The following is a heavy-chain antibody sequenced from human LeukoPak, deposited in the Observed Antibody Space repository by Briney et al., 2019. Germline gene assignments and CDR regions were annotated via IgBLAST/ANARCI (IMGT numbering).Heavy chain of an antibody. CDR2: ISAYNGNT. CDR3: ARDSYDSSGYYYRLLY. D-gene: IGHD3-22*01. Sequence: ASVKVSCKASGYTFTSYGISWVRQAPGQGLEWMGWISAYNGNTNYAQKLQGRVTMTTDTSTSTAYMELRSLRSDDTAVYYCARDSYDSSGYYYRLLYWGQGTLVTVSS. V-gene: IGHV1-18*01. CDR1: GYTFTSYG. J-gene: IGHJ4*02.